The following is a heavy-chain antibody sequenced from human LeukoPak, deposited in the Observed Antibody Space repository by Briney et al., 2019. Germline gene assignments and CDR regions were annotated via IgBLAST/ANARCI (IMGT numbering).Heavy chain of an antibody. Sequence: PGGSLRLSCAASGFTVSSNYMSWVRQAPGKGLEWVSVIYSGGSTYYADSVKGRFTISRDNSKNTLYLQMNSLRAEDTAVYYCVSYYSSSLAFDYWGQGTLVTVSS. CDR1: GFTVSSNY. CDR3: VSYYSSSLAFDY. CDR2: IYSGGST. D-gene: IGHD6-13*01. V-gene: IGHV3-53*01. J-gene: IGHJ4*02.